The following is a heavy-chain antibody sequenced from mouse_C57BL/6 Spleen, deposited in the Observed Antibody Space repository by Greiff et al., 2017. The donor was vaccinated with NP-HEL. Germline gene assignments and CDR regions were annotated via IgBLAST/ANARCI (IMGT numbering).Heavy chain of an antibody. Sequence: VKLMESGAELARPGASVKLSCTASGYTFTSYGISWVKQRTGQGLEWIGEIYPRSGNTYYNEKFKGKATLSADKSYSTAYMEIRSLTSEDAAVYFCARGDYLYWGQGTTLTVSS. D-gene: IGHD2-4*01. J-gene: IGHJ2*01. CDR2: IYPRSGNT. CDR3: ARGDYLY. CDR1: GYTFTSYG. V-gene: IGHV1-81*01.